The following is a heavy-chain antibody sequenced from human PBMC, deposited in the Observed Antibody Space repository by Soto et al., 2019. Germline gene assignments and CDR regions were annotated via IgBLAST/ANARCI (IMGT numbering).Heavy chain of an antibody. Sequence: GRALRLSCAAAGFTFSSYNMNWVRQAPGKGLEWVSSISSSSSYMYYADSVKGRFTISRDNAKNSLYLQMNSLRAADTAVYYSAREPSSGGWFDPWGQRTLVTVSS. J-gene: IGHJ5*02. CDR2: ISSSSSYM. D-gene: IGHD6-19*01. V-gene: IGHV3-21*01. CDR3: AREPSSGGWFDP. CDR1: GFTFSSYN.